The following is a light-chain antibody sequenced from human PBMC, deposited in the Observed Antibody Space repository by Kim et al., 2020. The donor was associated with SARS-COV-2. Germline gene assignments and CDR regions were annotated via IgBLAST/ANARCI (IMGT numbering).Light chain of an antibody. V-gene: IGLV7-46*01. CDR1: TGAVTSGHY. Sequence: QAVVTQEPSLTVSPGGTVTLTCGSSTGAVTSGHYPYWFQQKPGQAPRTLIHDTSNKHSWTPARFSGSLLGGKAALTLSGAQPEDEAEYYCLLSYSGARVFGGGTQLTVL. J-gene: IGLJ2*01. CDR2: DTS. CDR3: LLSYSGARV.